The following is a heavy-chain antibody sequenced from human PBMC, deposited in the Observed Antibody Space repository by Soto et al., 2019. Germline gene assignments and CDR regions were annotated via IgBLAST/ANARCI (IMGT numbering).Heavy chain of an antibody. CDR2: IRKKANSYTT. CDR3: AKISTPYYFEF. J-gene: IGHJ4*02. Sequence: PGGCLRLSFAAAGFTFSEHYMYWVRQVPGKGLEWVGRIRKKANSYTTEYAASVKGRFTISRDDSKNSMYLQMNSLKTEDTAVYFCAKISTPYYFEFWGQGTLVIVSS. V-gene: IGHV3-72*01. CDR1: GFTFSEHY. D-gene: IGHD2-15*01.